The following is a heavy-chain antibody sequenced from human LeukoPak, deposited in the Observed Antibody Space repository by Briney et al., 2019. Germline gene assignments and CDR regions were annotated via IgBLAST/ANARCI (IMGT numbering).Heavy chain of an antibody. J-gene: IGHJ6*03. D-gene: IGHD6-13*01. Sequence: ASVKVSCKASGYTFTSYGISWVRQAPGQGLEWMGWISAYNGNTNYAQKLQGRVTMTTDTSTSTAYMELRSLRSDDTAVYYCAMGIAATGYYYYMDVWGKGTTVTVSS. CDR1: GYTFTSYG. CDR3: AMGIAATGYYYYMDV. CDR2: ISAYNGNT. V-gene: IGHV1-18*01.